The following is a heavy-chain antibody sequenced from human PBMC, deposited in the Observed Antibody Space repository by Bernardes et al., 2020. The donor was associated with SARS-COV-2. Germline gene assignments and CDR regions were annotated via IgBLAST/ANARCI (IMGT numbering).Heavy chain of an antibody. J-gene: IGHJ4*02. D-gene: IGHD2-2*02. CDR1: GFTFTSYA. CDR3: AKGSQTRRVCTSGSCYTQAHVDS. Sequence: WVTLRLSCAGSGFTFTSYAMSWVRQAPGKGLEWVSSMSSSGTITKYADSVKGRFSISRDNSKNTLYLQMNSLASEDTAVYYSAKGSQTRRVCTSGSCYTQAHVDSWGKGTLVTVSS. CDR2: MSSSGTIT. V-gene: IGHV3-23*01.